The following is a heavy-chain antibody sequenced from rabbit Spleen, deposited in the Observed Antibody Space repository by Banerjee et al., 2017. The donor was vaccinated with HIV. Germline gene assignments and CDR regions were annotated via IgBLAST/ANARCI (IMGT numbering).Heavy chain of an antibody. D-gene: IGHD2-1*01. J-gene: IGHJ4*01. CDR3: ARDLVGVIGWNFSL. Sequence: QEQLVESGGGLVQPEGALTLTCKASGFSFGDRDVMCWVRQAPGKGLQWIACINASTANPVYATWARGRFPISRPSSPPVSLRMTSLTAADRATYFCARDLVGVIGWNFSLWGPGPLVTVS. CDR1: GFSFGDRDV. CDR2: INASTANP. V-gene: IGHV1S45*01.